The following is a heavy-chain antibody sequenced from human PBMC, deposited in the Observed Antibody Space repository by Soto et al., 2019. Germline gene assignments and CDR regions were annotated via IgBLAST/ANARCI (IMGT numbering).Heavy chain of an antibody. CDR1: GFTFSSYA. CDR2: ISGSGGST. CDR3: AKGQSPSWKNVNWYFDL. Sequence: GGSLRLSCAASGFTFSSYAMSWVRQAPGKGLEWVSSISGSGGSTYFADSVKGRFTISRDNSKNTLYLQMNSLRADDTAVYYCAKGQSPSWKNVNWYFDLWGRGTLVTVSS. D-gene: IGHD1-1*01. V-gene: IGHV3-23*01. J-gene: IGHJ2*01.